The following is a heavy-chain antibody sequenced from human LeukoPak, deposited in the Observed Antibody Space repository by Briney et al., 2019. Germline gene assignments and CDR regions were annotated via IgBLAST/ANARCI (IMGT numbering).Heavy chain of an antibody. CDR2: VVYTGRT. CDR3: ARGWGYCSGGDCYFTYFDS. Sequence: SETLSLTCTVSGASISSYYWTWIRQSPGQGPEYIGNVVYTGRTNYNPSLKSRVTVSLDTSKNQFSLRLNSVTAADTAVYYCARGWGYCSGGDCYFTYFDSWGQGSLVIVSS. J-gene: IGHJ4*02. CDR1: GASISSYY. D-gene: IGHD2-15*01. V-gene: IGHV4-59*01.